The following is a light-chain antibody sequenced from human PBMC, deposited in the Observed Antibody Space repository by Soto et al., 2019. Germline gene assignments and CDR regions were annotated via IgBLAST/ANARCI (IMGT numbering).Light chain of an antibody. Sequence: IQMTQSPSSLSASVGDRVTISCRASQGIGNALGWYQQKPGKPPKVLIYDASSLQSGVPSRFSGSGSATEFTLTISSLQIFYFSTYHRQQYTILSLPFG. V-gene: IGKV1-17*01. CDR3: QQYTILSLP. CDR1: QGIGNA. CDR2: DAS. J-gene: IGKJ2*01.